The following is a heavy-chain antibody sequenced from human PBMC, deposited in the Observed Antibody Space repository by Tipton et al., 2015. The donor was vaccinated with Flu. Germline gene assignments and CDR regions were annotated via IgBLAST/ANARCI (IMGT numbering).Heavy chain of an antibody. J-gene: IGHJ4*02. CDR1: GFSFSDYA. CDR2: IRHDGSSQ. D-gene: IGHD3-22*01. Sequence: GSLRLSCEASGFSFSDYAVHWVRRAPGKGLEWVTFIRHDGSSQYYADSVKGRFTISRDNSKNTLYLQMNSLRAEDTAVYYCAKGPRDYYDSSGSFWGQGTLVTVSS. V-gene: IGHV3-30*02. CDR3: AKGPRDYYDSSGSF.